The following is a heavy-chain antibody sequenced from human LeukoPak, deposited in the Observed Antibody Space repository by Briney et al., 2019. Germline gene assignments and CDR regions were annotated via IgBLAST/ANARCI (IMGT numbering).Heavy chain of an antibody. D-gene: IGHD3-9*01. CDR2: INPNSGGT. J-gene: IGHJ4*02. CDR1: GYTFTSYY. V-gene: IGHV1-2*02. CDR3: ARVAHYDILTGYYHMGTGYFDY. Sequence: ASVKVSCKASGYTFTSYYMHWVRQAPGQGLEWMGWINPNSGGTNYAQKFQGRVTMTRDTSISTAYMELSRLRSDDTAVYYCARVAHYDILTGYYHMGTGYFDYWGQGTLVTVSS.